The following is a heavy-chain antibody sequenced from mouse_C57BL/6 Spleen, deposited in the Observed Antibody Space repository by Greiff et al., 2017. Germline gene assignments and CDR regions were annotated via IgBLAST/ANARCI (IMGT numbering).Heavy chain of an antibody. CDR2: INYDGSST. Sequence: EVQLLESEGGLVQPGSSMKLSCTASGFTFSDYYMAWVRQVPEKGLEWVANINYDGSSTYYLDSLKSRFIISRDNAKNILYLQMSSLKSEDTATYYCARGSMMVTCDYWGQGTTLTVSS. D-gene: IGHD2-3*01. CDR3: ARGSMMVTCDY. J-gene: IGHJ2*01. CDR1: GFTFSDYY. V-gene: IGHV5-16*01.